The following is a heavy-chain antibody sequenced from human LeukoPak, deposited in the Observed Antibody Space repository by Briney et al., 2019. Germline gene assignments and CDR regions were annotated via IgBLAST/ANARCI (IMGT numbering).Heavy chain of an antibody. V-gene: IGHV3-21*01. CDR3: AKETVLAAAVYFDY. D-gene: IGHD6-13*01. Sequence: GGSLRLSCAASGFTFSSYSMNWVRQALGKGLEWVSSISSIITNIYYADSVKGRFTISRDNAKNSLYLQMNSLRAEDTAVYYCAKETVLAAAVYFDYWGQGTLVTVSS. CDR2: ISSIITNI. CDR1: GFTFSSYS. J-gene: IGHJ4*02.